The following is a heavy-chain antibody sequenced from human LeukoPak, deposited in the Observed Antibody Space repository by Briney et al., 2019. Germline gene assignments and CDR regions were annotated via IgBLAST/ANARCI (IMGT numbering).Heavy chain of an antibody. V-gene: IGHV3-74*01. CDR1: GFIFSFYC. J-gene: IGHJ4*02. Sequence: GGSLRLSRAASGFIFSFYCMHWVRRAPGKGPMWVSRICPDGTGISYADSVKARFTTSRDNAKNTVYQQMNSLREEDTAVYYCVRDFRSADYWGQGTLVTVSS. CDR2: ICPDGTGI. CDR3: VRDFRSADY.